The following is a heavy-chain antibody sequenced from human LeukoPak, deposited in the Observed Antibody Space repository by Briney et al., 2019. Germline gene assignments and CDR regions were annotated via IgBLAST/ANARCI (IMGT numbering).Heavy chain of an antibody. V-gene: IGHV4-31*03. CDR2: VYYSGST. J-gene: IGHJ3*02. Sequence: SQTLSLTCTVSGGSISSGGYYWSWIRQHPGKGLEWIGYVYYSGSTYYNPSLKSRVTISVDTSKNQFSLKLSSVTAADTAVYYCAREGRAESGNDAFDIWGQGTMVTVSS. D-gene: IGHD1-1*01. CDR1: GGSISSGGYY. CDR3: AREGRAESGNDAFDI.